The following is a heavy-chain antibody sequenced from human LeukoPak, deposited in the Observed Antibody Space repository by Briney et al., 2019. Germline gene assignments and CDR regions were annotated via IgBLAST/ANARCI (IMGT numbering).Heavy chain of an antibody. CDR2: IYYRGST. Sequence: PSETLSLTCTVSGGSISSISYYWGWIRQPPGKGLEWIGHIYYRGSTFYNPSLRGRVTISVDTSKNHFSVKLTSVTAADTAVYYCARNIIDSSGYRVKGAFDIWGQGTMVTVSS. V-gene: IGHV4-39*07. CDR1: GGSISSISYY. D-gene: IGHD3-22*01. J-gene: IGHJ3*02. CDR3: ARNIIDSSGYRVKGAFDI.